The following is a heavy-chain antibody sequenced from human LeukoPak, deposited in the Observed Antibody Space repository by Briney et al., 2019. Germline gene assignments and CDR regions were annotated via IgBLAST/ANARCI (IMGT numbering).Heavy chain of an antibody. J-gene: IGHJ4*02. V-gene: IGHV3-9*03. D-gene: IGHD3-22*01. CDR2: ISWNSGSI. Sequence: AGGSLRLSCAASGFTFSSYSMNWVRQAPGKGLEWVSGISWNSGSIGYADSVKGRFTISRDNAKNSLYLQMNSLRAEDMALYYCAKGGGSYYDSSGTRFDYWGQGTLVTVSS. CDR1: GFTFSSYS. CDR3: AKGGGSYYDSSGTRFDY.